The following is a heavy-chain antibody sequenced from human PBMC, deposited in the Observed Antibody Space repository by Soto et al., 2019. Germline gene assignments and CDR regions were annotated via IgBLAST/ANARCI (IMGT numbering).Heavy chain of an antibody. CDR2: INAGNGNT. CDR1: GYTFTSYA. V-gene: IGHV1-3*01. CDR3: ARDRFVRYYDSSGYISGYFDL. D-gene: IGHD3-22*01. Sequence: GASVKVSCKASGYTFTSYAMHWVRQAPGQRLEWMGWINAGNGNTKYSQKFQGRVTITRDTSASTAYMELSSLRSEDTAVYYCARDRFVRYYDSSGYISGYFDLWGRGTLVTV. J-gene: IGHJ2*01.